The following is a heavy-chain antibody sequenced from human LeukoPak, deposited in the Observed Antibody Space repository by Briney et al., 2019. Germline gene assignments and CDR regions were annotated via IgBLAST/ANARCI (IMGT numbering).Heavy chain of an antibody. D-gene: IGHD6-6*01. CDR2: ISSSSAI. Sequence: GGSLRLSCAASGFTFSSYGINWVRQTSGKGLEWVSYISSSSAINYADSVRGRFTISRDNAKNSLYLQMNSLRPEDTAVYYCARGGAARPDYWGQGTLVTVSS. CDR1: GFTFSSYG. V-gene: IGHV3-48*01. CDR3: ARGGAARPDY. J-gene: IGHJ4*02.